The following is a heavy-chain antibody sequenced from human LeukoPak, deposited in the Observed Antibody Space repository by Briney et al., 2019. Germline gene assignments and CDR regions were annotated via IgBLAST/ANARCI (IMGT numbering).Heavy chain of an antibody. V-gene: IGHV4-38-2*02. CDR3: ASNWSDFDY. D-gene: IGHD1-1*01. J-gene: IGHJ4*02. CDR2: IYHGETT. Sequence: SETLSLTCTVSGYSISSGHYWGWIRQPPGKGLEWIGSIYHGETTYYNPSLKTRLTISLDTSKNQFSLRLSSVTAADTTVYYCASNWSDFDYWGQGILVTVSS. CDR1: GYSISSGHY.